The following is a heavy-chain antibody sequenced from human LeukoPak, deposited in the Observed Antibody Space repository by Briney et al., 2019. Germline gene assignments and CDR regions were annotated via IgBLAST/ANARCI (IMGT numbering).Heavy chain of an antibody. J-gene: IGHJ4*02. CDR3: ARGRGSSWYYFDS. CDR1: GDSVSSGGYY. V-gene: IGHV4-30-2*01. D-gene: IGHD6-13*01. CDR2: IYSSGT. Sequence: SETLSLTCTVSGDSVSSGGYYWSWVRQPPGKGLEWIGYIYSSGTYYNPSLKSRVTISVDRSKNQFSLKLNSVTAADTAVYYCARGRGSSWYYFDSWGQGTLVTVSS.